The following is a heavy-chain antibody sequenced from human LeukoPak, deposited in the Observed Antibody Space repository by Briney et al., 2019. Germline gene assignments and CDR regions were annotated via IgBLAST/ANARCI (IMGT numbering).Heavy chain of an antibody. CDR3: ARVRGTVGYSNSNYYYMDV. Sequence: ASVKVSCKASGGTFSNYAISWVRQAPGQGLEWMGGIVPIFDTADYAQKFQGRLTITADDSTSTAYMELSSLRAEDTAVYYCARVRGTVGYSNSNYYYMDVWGKGTTVTVSS. V-gene: IGHV1-69*13. D-gene: IGHD4-11*01. CDR1: GGTFSNYA. CDR2: IVPIFDTA. J-gene: IGHJ6*03.